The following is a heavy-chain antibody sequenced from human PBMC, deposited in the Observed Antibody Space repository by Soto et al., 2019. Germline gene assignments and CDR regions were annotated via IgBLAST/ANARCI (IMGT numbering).Heavy chain of an antibody. CDR3: ARFYHAIFTSYYSHYCFDP. CDR1: GGSGSSGSSY. J-gene: IGHJ5*02. CDR2: IYYSGST. Sequence: SVLLSVACTVAGGSGSSGSSYWSWIRQPPGKGLEWIGYIYYSGSTNYNPSLKSRVTISVDTSKNQFSLKLSSVTAADTAVYYCARFYHAIFTSYYSHYCFDPWGKGTLVPVSS. D-gene: IGHD3-9*01. V-gene: IGHV4-61*01.